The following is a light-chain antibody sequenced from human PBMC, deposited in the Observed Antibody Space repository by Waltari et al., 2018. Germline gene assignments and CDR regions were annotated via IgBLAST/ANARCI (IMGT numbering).Light chain of an antibody. J-gene: IGKJ1*01. CDR1: QGISTW. CDR2: AAS. CDR3: QQSNSFPWT. Sequence: IQMTQSPSSVSASVGDSVPITSRASQGISTWLAWYQQKPGEAPKLLIYAASTLQSGVPSRFSGSGSGTDFTLTISSLQAEDFATYYCQQSNSFPWTFGQGTKVEIK. V-gene: IGKV1-12*01.